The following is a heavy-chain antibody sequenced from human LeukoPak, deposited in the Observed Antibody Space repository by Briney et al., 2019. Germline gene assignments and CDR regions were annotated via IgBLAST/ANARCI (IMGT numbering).Heavy chain of an antibody. J-gene: IGHJ4*02. CDR1: GYTFTSYY. D-gene: IGHD3-9*01. CDR2: INPSGGST. Sequence: ASVKVSCKASGYTFTSYYMHWVRQAPGQGLEWMGIINPSGGSTSYAQKFQGRVTMTRDTSTSTVYMELSSLRSEGTAVYYCARERVKGYYDILTGYRYYFDYWGQGTLVTVSS. CDR3: ARERVKGYYDILTGYRYYFDY. V-gene: IGHV1-46*01.